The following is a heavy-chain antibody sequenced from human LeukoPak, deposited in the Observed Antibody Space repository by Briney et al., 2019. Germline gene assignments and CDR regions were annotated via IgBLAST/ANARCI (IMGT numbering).Heavy chain of an antibody. CDR1: GGSISSSTYY. D-gene: IGHD4-17*01. CDR2: IYYSGST. Sequence: SETLSLTCTVSGGSISSSTYYWGWIRQPPGKGLEWIGSIYYSGSTYYNPSLKSRVTISVDTSKNQFSLKLSSVTAADTALYYCAMSPTVTTNRDAFDLWGQGTMVTVSS. V-gene: IGHV4-39*07. J-gene: IGHJ3*01. CDR3: AMSPTVTTNRDAFDL.